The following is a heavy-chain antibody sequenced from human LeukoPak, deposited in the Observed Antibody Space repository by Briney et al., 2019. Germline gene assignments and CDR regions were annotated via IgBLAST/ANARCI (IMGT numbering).Heavy chain of an antibody. CDR2: IWYDGSNK. J-gene: IGHJ5*02. CDR3: ATERGGGSYVLDT. V-gene: IGHV3-33*08. CDR1: GFTFSSYA. D-gene: IGHD3-16*01. Sequence: GGSLRLSCEASGFTFSSYAMSWARQAPGKGLEWVAVIWYDGSNKYYADSVKGRFTISRDNSENRLHLQMNSLRAEDTAVYYCATERGGGSYVLDTWGQGILVTVSS.